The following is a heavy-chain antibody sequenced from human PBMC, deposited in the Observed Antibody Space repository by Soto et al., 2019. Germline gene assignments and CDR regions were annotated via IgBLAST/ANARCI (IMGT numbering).Heavy chain of an antibody. V-gene: IGHV4-39*01. CDR1: NGSISTTSYT. J-gene: IGHJ4*02. D-gene: IGHD3-16*02. Sequence: QMQLQESGPGLVKPSETLSLTCTVSNGSISTTSYTLGWIRQSPGKGLEWIGTIYYTGSTSYNPSLKSRFTIAVDASKNQFSLQLASVTAADTAVYYCARHGSFWGQGTLVIVSS. CDR3: ARHGSF. CDR2: IYYTGST.